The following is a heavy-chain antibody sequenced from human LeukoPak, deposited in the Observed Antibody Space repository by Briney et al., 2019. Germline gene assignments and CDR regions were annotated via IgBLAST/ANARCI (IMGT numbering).Heavy chain of an antibody. Sequence: SETLSLTCTVSGGSISSHHWSLIRQPPGKGLEWIGCIYNSGSPKYNPSLKSGVTISLDTSKNQFSLKLSSVTAADTAVYYCASFGDTDYLFDYWGQGTLVAVSS. D-gene: IGHD4-17*01. J-gene: IGHJ4*01. CDR1: GGSISSHH. CDR3: ASFGDTDYLFDY. V-gene: IGHV4-59*11. CDR2: IYNSGSP.